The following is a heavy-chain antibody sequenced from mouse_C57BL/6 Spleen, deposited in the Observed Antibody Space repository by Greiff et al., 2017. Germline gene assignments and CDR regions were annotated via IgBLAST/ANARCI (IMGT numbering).Heavy chain of an antibody. D-gene: IGHD2-5*01. CDR1: GFTFSDYG. CDR2: ISSGSSTI. CDR3: ARKSNYGVYFDY. Sequence: DVMLVESGGGLVKPGGSLKLSCAASGFTFSDYGMHWVRQAPEKGLEWVAYISSGSSTIYYADTVKGRFTISRDNAKNTLFLQMTSLRSEDTAMYYCARKSNYGVYFDYWGQGTTRTVSS. V-gene: IGHV5-17*01. J-gene: IGHJ2*01.